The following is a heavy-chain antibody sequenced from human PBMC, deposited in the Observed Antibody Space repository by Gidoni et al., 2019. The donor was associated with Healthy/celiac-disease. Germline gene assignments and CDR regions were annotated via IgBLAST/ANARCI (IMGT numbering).Heavy chain of an antibody. D-gene: IGHD6-6*01. V-gene: IGHV3-33*01. CDR1: GFTFSSYG. J-gene: IGHJ4*02. CDR2: IWDDGSNK. Sequence: QVQLVESGGGVVQPGRSLRLSCAASGFTFSSYGMHWVRPAPGKGLEWVAVIWDDGSNKYYADSVKGRFTISRDNSKNTLYLQMNSLRAEDTAVYYCARDKEYSSSDCFDYWGQGTLVTVSS. CDR3: ARDKEYSSSDCFDY.